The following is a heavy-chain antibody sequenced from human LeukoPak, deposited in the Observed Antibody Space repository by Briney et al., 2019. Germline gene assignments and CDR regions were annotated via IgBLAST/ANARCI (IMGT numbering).Heavy chain of an antibody. D-gene: IGHD6-25*01. CDR1: GGSISSYC. Sequence: PSETLSLTCTVSGGSISSYCWTWIRQSAGKGLEWIGRINTSGSTNYNPSLRSRVTMSVNTSKNQFSLNLTSVTAADTAVYSCAREGGDPRWLDPWGQGTLVTVSS. J-gene: IGHJ5*02. V-gene: IGHV4-4*07. CDR2: INTSGST. CDR3: AREGGDPRWLDP.